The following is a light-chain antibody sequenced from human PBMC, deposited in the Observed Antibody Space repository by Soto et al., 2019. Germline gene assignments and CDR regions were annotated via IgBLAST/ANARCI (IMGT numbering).Light chain of an antibody. Sequence: IQLTQSPSSLSASVGDRVTITCRASQGMSNYLAWYQQKPGKTPRLLIYGATTLQSGVPSRFSGSGSGTDFALTINSLQPEDFATYYCQQLKSYVTFGQGTRLES. V-gene: IGKV1-9*01. CDR3: QQLKSYVT. J-gene: IGKJ5*01. CDR1: QGMSNY. CDR2: GAT.